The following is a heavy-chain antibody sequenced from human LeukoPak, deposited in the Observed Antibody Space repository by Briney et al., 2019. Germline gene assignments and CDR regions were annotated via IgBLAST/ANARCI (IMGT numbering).Heavy chain of an antibody. D-gene: IGHD5-18*01. V-gene: IGHV3-23*01. J-gene: IGHJ4*02. CDR2: ISGSGGST. CDR1: GFTFSSYA. Sequence: GGSLRLSCAASGFTFSSYALNWVRQAPGKGLEWVSAISGSGGSTYYADSVKGRFTISRDNSKNTLYLQMNSLRAEDTAVYYCAKDKARGYSYGYFDYWGQGTLVTVSS. CDR3: AKDKARGYSYGYFDY.